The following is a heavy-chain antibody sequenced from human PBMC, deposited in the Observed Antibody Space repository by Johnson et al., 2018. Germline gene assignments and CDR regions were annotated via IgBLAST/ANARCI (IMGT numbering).Heavy chain of an antibody. CDR1: GFTFGDYA. D-gene: IGHD4-23*01. J-gene: IGHJ3*02. CDR3: AYGGEDAFDI. Sequence: EVELLESGGGLVQPGRSLRLSCTASGFTFGDYAMSWFRQAPGKGLEGVGFIRSTAYGGTTEYAASVKGRLTISRDDSKSIAYPQMNSLRAEDTAVYYCAYGGEDAFDIWGQGTMVTVSS. CDR2: IRSTAYGGTT. V-gene: IGHV3-49*03.